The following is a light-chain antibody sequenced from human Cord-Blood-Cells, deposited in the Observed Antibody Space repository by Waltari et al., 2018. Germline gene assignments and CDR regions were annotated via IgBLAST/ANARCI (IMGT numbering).Light chain of an antibody. V-gene: IGLV2-8*01. CDR1: SSAVGGYNY. CDR3: SSYAGSNNVV. CDR2: EVS. J-gene: IGLJ2*01. Sequence: QSALTQPPSASGSPGQSVTISCTGTSSAVGGYNYVSWYQQHPGKAPKLMIYEVSKRPSGVPDRCSGSKSGNTASLTVSGLQAEDEADYYCSSYAGSNNVVFGGGTKLTVL.